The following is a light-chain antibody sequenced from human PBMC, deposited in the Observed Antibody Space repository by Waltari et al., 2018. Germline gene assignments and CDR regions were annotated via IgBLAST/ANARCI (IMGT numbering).Light chain of an antibody. V-gene: IGLV3-25*03. CDR3: QSADSSGXYVV. Sequence: SYELTQPPAVSVSPGQTARITRSGDDLPKXSANWYQQKPAQAPVLVIYKDSERPSGIPXRXSXSSSGTTVTLTISGXXAEDEADYYCQSADSSGXYVVFGGGTKLTVL. CDR2: KDS. J-gene: IGLJ2*01. CDR1: DLPKXS.